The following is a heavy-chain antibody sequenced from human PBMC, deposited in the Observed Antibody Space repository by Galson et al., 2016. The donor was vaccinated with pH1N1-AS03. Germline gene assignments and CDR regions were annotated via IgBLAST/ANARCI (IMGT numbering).Heavy chain of an antibody. V-gene: IGHV4-4*02. CDR3: SRTNYTVIRGGYEYHGIDV. Sequence: LSLTCAVSGGSISSTSWWSWVRQVPGERLQWIGDIHHSGSTNDNPSLKSRITISVDKSKNHFSLKLTSVTAADTAIYYCSRTNYTVIRGGYEYHGIDVWGQGTAGTVSS. D-gene: IGHD3-10*01. CDR2: IHHSGST. J-gene: IGHJ6*02. CDR1: GGSISSTSW.